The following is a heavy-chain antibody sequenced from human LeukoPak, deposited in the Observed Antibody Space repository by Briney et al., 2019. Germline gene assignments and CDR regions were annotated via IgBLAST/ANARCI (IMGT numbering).Heavy chain of an antibody. V-gene: IGHV3-30*02. CDR2: IRYDGSNK. D-gene: IGHD3-9*01. Sequence: GGSLRLSCAASGFAASGFTFSTFGVHWVRQAPGKGLEWVAFIRYDGSNKYYADSVKGRFTISRDDSKNTLYLQMNSLRAEDTAAYYCAKGYYFDILSGYSSLDSWGQGTPVTVSS. CDR1: GFTFSTFG. CDR3: AKGYYFDILSGYSSLDS. J-gene: IGHJ4*02.